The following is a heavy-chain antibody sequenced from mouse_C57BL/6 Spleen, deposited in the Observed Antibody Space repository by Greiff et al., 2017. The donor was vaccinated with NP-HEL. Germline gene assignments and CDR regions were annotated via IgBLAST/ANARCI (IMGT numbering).Heavy chain of an antibody. J-gene: IGHJ1*03. CDR2: ISGGGGNT. CDR3: ARHEEGDGYYNWYFDV. D-gene: IGHD2-3*01. Sequence: EVMLVESGGGLVKPGGSLKLSCAASGFTFSSYTMSWVRQTPEKRLEWVATISGGGGNTYYPDSVKGRFTISRDNAKNTLYLQMSSLRSEDTALYYCARHEEGDGYYNWYFDVWGTGTTVTVSS. V-gene: IGHV5-9*01. CDR1: GFTFSSYT.